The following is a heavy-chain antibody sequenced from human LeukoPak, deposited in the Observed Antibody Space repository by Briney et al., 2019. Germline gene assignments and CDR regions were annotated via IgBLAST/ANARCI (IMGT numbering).Heavy chain of an antibody. J-gene: IGHJ4*02. Sequence: ASVKDSCKASGYTFTGYYMHWVRQAPGQGLEWMGWLNPNSADTSYPQKFRGRVTMTRDTSISTAYMELSSLRSDDTAVYYCARGGEWYYDSSSYRLFDYWGQGTLVTVSS. CDR1: GYTFTGYY. CDR3: ARGGEWYYDSSSYRLFDY. D-gene: IGHD3-22*01. CDR2: LNPNSADT. V-gene: IGHV1-2*02.